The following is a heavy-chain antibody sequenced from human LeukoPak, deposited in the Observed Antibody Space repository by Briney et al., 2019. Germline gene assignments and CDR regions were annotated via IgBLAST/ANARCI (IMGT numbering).Heavy chain of an antibody. J-gene: IGHJ4*02. CDR2: IYYSGST. Sequence: SETLSLTCTVSGGSISSGGYYWSWIRQHPGKGLEWIGYIYYSGSTYYNPSLKSRVTISVDTSKNQFSLKLSSVTAADTAVYYCAREHSSGLFDYWGQGTLATVSS. CDR3: AREHSSGLFDY. CDR1: GGSISSGGYY. V-gene: IGHV4-31*03. D-gene: IGHD3-22*01.